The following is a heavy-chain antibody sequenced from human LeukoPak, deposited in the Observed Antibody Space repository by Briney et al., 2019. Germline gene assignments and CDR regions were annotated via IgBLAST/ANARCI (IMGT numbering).Heavy chain of an antibody. CDR1: GGSISSGDYY. CDR3: ARHAEDGDLFNY. Sequence: QSSQTLSLTCTVSGGSISSGDYYWSWIRQPPGKGLEWIGYIFYSGSTYYNPSLKSRVTISVDTSKNQFSLKLSSVTAADTAVYYCARHAEDGDLFNYWGQGTLVTVSS. J-gene: IGHJ4*02. D-gene: IGHD7-27*01. CDR2: IFYSGST. V-gene: IGHV4-30-4*08.